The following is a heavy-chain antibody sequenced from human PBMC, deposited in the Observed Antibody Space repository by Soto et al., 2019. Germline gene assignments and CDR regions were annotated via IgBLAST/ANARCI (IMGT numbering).Heavy chain of an antibody. CDR2: VISDGNTI. V-gene: IGHV3-74*01. CDR3: APTEVDH. J-gene: IGHJ5*02. Sequence: GGSLRLSCAASGFTFGNHWMHWVRQAPGKGLEWVSRVISDGNTIDYADSVKGRFTVSRDNAKSTLYLQINSLRAEETAVYYSAPTEVDHWGPGTLVTVSS. CDR1: GFTFGNHW.